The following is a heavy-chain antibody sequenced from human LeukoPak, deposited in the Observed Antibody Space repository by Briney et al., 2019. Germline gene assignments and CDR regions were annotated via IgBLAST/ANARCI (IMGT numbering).Heavy chain of an antibody. J-gene: IGHJ4*02. Sequence: GGSLRLSCVVSGIPFSDFYMNWIRQAREKGLEWISNVSSSSSYTDYAESVKGRFTISRDNAKSALYLEMSDLRVEDTAVYYCAAGTAADYWGQGTLVIVSS. D-gene: IGHD6-13*01. CDR1: GIPFSDFY. CDR2: VSSSSSYT. CDR3: AAGTAADY. V-gene: IGHV3-11*03.